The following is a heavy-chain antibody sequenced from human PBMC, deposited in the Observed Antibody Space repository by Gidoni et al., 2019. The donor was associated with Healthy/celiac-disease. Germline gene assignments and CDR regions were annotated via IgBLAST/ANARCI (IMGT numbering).Heavy chain of an antibody. D-gene: IGHD3-3*01. CDR2: INHRGRT. CDR1: GGSFSGSY. Sequence: QVQLQQWGAGLLKPSDTLSLTCAVYGGSFSGSYCSWIRQPPGKGLAWSGEINHRGRTNYNPSLKNRVTISVETSKNQFSLKLSSVTAADTAVYYCARGRSNYDFWSGYSNAPFDYWGQGTLVTVSS. V-gene: IGHV4-34*01. J-gene: IGHJ4*02. CDR3: ARGRSNYDFWSGYSNAPFDY.